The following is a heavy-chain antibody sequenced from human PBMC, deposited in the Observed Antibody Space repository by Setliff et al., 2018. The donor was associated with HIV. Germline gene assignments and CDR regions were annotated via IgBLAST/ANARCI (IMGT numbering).Heavy chain of an antibody. Sequence: ASVMVSCKTSGYPFTDYFIHWIQQAPGKGLEWMGRVDPEDGETILAERFQGRVTMTADTSTDTAFMELSSLRSEDTATYYCTIATETPGMTTRENWFDPWGQGTLVTVS. D-gene: IGHD1-1*01. V-gene: IGHV1-69-2*01. J-gene: IGHJ5*02. CDR2: VDPEDGET. CDR1: GYPFTDYF. CDR3: TIATETPGMTTRENWFDP.